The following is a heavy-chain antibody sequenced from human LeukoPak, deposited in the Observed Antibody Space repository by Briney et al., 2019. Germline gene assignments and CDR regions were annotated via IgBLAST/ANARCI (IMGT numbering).Heavy chain of an antibody. V-gene: IGHV3-74*01. CDR1: GFTLSSYW. CDR2: INSDGSST. D-gene: IGHD2-21*02. Sequence: GGSLRLSCAASGFTLSSYWMHWVRQAPGKGLVWVSRINSDGSSTSYADSVKGRFTISRDNAKNTLYLQMNSLRAEDTAVYYCARAYCGGDCSLDAFDIWGQGTMVTVSS. CDR3: ARAYCGGDCSLDAFDI. J-gene: IGHJ3*02.